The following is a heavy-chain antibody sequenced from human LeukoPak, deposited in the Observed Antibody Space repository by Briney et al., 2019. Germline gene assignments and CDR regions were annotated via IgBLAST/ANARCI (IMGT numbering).Heavy chain of an antibody. CDR3: ARASRRYCCSTSCLYFDY. Sequence: GASVKVSCKASGYTFTGYYMHWVRQAPGQGLEWMGWINPNSGGTNYAQKFQGRVTMTRDTSISTAYMELSRLRSDDTAVYYCARASRRYCCSTSCLYFDYWGQGTLVTVSS. CDR1: GYTFTGYY. J-gene: IGHJ4*02. D-gene: IGHD2-2*01. V-gene: IGHV1-2*02. CDR2: INPNSGGT.